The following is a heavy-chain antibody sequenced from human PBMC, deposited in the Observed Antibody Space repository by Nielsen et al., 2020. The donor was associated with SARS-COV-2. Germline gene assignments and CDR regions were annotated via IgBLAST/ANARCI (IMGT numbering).Heavy chain of an antibody. CDR3: AKGKVATIDLDH. D-gene: IGHD5-12*01. CDR2: ISGSGGST. V-gene: IGHV3-23*01. CDR1: GFTFSSYA. Sequence: GESLKISCAASGFTFSSYAMSWVRQAPGKGLEWVSAISGSGGSTYYADSVKGRFTISRDNSKNTLYLQMNSLRAEDTAVYYCAKGKVATIDLDHWGQGTLVTVSS. J-gene: IGHJ4*02.